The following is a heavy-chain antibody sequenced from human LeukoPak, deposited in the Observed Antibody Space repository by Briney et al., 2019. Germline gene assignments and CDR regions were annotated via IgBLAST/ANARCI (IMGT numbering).Heavy chain of an antibody. V-gene: IGHV3-48*03. J-gene: IGHJ4*02. Sequence: PGGSLRLSCAASGFTFSIYEMNWVRQAPGKGLEWVSFISSSGSAIYYADSVKGRFTISRDNAKNPLYLQMNSLRDGDTAVYYCARGRYCSSTSCSGDYWGQGTLVTVSS. CDR2: ISSSGSAI. CDR3: ARGRYCSSTSCSGDY. CDR1: GFTFSIYE. D-gene: IGHD2-2*01.